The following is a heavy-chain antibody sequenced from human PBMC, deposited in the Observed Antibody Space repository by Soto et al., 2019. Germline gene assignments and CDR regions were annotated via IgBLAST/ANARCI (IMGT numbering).Heavy chain of an antibody. CDR2: INPNSGGT. V-gene: IGHV1-2*04. CDR3: ARGRYCSGGSCYPAAFDI. Sequence: GASVKVSCKASGYTFTGYYMHWVRQAPGQGLEWMGWINPNSGGTNYAQKFQGWVTMTRDTSISTAYMELSRLRSDDTAVYYCARGRYCSGGSCYPAAFDIWGQGTMVTVSS. J-gene: IGHJ3*02. CDR1: GYTFTGYY. D-gene: IGHD2-15*01.